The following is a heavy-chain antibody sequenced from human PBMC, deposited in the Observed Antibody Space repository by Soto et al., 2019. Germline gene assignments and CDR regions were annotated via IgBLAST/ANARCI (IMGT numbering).Heavy chain of an antibody. CDR3: ARDVDSNYYFDY. V-gene: IGHV3-33*01. Sequence: GGSLRLSCAASGFTFSSYGMHWVRQAPGKGLEWVAVIWYDGSNKYYADSVKGRFTISRDNSKNTLYLQMNSLRAEDTAVYYCARDVDSNYYFDYWGQGTLVTVSS. D-gene: IGHD5-12*01. CDR2: IWYDGSNK. J-gene: IGHJ4*02. CDR1: GFTFSSYG.